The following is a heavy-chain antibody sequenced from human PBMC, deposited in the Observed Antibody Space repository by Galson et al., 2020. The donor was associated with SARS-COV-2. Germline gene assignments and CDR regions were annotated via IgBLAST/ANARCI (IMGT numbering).Heavy chain of an antibody. CDR3: ARGRDGDYVNYYYGMDV. V-gene: IGHV4-31*03. D-gene: IGHD4-17*01. CDR2: IYYSGST. CDR1: GGSISSGGYY. J-gene: IGHJ6*02. Sequence: SETLSLTCTVSGGSISSGGYYWSWIRQHPGKGLAWIGYIYYSGSTYYNPSLKSRVTISVDTSKNQFSLKLSSVTAADTAVYYCARGRDGDYVNYYYGMDVWGQGTTVTVSS.